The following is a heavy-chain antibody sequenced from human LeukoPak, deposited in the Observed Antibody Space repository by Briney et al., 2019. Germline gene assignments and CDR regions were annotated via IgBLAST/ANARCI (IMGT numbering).Heavy chain of an antibody. J-gene: IGHJ4*02. Sequence: SETLSLTCTVSGGSISSYYWSWIRQPAGKGLEWIGRIYTSGSTNYNPSLKSRVTMSVDTSKNQFSLKLSSVTAADTAVYYCARGGGYSYGGEDYFDYWGQGTLVTVSS. CDR3: ARGGGYSYGGEDYFDY. V-gene: IGHV4-4*07. D-gene: IGHD5-18*01. CDR2: IYTSGST. CDR1: GGSISSYY.